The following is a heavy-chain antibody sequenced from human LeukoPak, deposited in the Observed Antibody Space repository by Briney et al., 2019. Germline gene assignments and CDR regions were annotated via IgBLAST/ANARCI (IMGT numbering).Heavy chain of an antibody. Sequence: GXXLXLSCAASGFSLRAYDLIWVRQAPGKGLDWVSIINGGGDIIMYEDSVKGRFTISRDNSKKTFYLQMNSLRVEDTAVYYCAMRDRGYGLDIWGQGTMVTVSS. CDR3: AMRDRGYGLDI. J-gene: IGHJ3*02. D-gene: IGHD3-10*01. CDR2: INGGGDII. CDR1: GFSLRAYD. V-gene: IGHV3-23*01.